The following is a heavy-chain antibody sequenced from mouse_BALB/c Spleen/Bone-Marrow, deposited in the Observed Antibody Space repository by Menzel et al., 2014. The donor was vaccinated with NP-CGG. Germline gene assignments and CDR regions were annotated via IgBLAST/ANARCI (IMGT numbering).Heavy chain of an antibody. V-gene: IGHV1-55*01. CDR3: ATGET. CDR1: GYTFTSYW. Sequence: QVQLQQSGAELVKPGTSVKMSCKASGYTFTSYWMHWVKQRPGQGLEWIGDIYPGSGSTNYNEKFKSKATLTLDTSSSTAYMQLSSLTSEDSAVYYCATGETWGQGTTLTVSS. J-gene: IGHJ2*01. CDR2: IYPGSGST.